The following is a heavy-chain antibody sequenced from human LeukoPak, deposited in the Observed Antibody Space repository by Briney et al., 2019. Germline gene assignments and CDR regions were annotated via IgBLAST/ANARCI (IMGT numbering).Heavy chain of an antibody. Sequence: GGSLRPYCAASGFALSSYAMSWVRQAPGKGLEWVSATSSSDAGTYHAESVRGRFTISRDNSKNTLYLQMNSLRAEDTAVYYCAKEPTMDRGVIKDYWGQGTLVTVSS. V-gene: IGHV3-23*01. CDR1: GFALSSYA. CDR3: AKEPTMDRGVIKDY. J-gene: IGHJ4*02. D-gene: IGHD3-10*01. CDR2: TSSSDAGT.